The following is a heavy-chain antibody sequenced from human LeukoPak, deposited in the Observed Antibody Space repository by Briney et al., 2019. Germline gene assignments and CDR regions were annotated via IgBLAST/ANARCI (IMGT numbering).Heavy chain of an antibody. J-gene: IGHJ4*02. V-gene: IGHV3-48*01. Sequence: GGSLRLSCATSGFTLSSYSMNWVRQAPGKGLEWVSYISSGSTTIYYADSVKGRFTISRDNAKNSLYLQMSSLRAEDTAVYYCARDVEQWLVRVYYFDYWVQGTLVTVSS. CDR3: ARDVEQWLVRVYYFDY. CDR2: ISSGSTTI. CDR1: GFTLSSYS. D-gene: IGHD6-19*01.